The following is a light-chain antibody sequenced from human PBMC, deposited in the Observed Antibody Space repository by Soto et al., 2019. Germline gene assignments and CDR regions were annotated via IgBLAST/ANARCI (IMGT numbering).Light chain of an antibody. CDR3: QQYDSSPVT. V-gene: IGKV3-20*01. J-gene: IGKJ2*01. Sequence: ENVLTQSPGTLSLSPGERATLSCRASQSVSSSYLNWYQQKRGQAPRLLIYGVSRRATDITDRFSGSGSGTDVTLTISRLEPEDFAVYYCQQYDSSPVTFGQGTKLEIK. CDR1: QSVSSSY. CDR2: GVS.